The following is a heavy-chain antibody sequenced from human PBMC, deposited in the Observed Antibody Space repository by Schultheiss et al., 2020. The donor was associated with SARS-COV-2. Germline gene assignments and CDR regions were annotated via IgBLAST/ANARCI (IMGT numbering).Heavy chain of an antibody. Sequence: ASVKVSCKASGYTFTSYGISWVRQAPGQGLEWMGWISAYNGNTKYSQKFQGRVTITRDTSASTAYMELSSLRSEDTAVYYCARDWGGWYAEYFQHWGQGTLVTVSS. CDR1: GYTFTSYG. CDR3: ARDWGGWYAEYFQH. D-gene: IGHD6-19*01. V-gene: IGHV1-18*01. CDR2: ISAYNGNT. J-gene: IGHJ1*01.